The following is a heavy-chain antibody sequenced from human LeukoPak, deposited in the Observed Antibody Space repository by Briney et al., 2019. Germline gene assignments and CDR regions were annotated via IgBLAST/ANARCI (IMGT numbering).Heavy chain of an antibody. D-gene: IGHD3-3*01. CDR1: GGSISSYY. Sequence: SETLSLTCTVSGGSISSYYWSWIRQPPRKGLEWIGYIYYSGSTKYKPSLKSRVTISVDTSKNQFSLKLSSVTAADTAVYYCARGRFLDAFDIWGQGTMVTVSS. CDR3: ARGRFLDAFDI. V-gene: IGHV4-59*01. CDR2: IYYSGST. J-gene: IGHJ3*02.